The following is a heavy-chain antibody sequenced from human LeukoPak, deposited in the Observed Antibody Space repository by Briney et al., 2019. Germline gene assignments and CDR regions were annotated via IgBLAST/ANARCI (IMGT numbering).Heavy chain of an antibody. Sequence: KSGGSLRLSCAASGFTFSDYYMSWIRQAPGKGLEWVSYISSSGSTIYYADSVKGRLTISRDNAKNSLYLQMNSLRAEDTAVYYCARVGAVAPALFYMDVWGKGTTVTVSS. CDR1: GFTFSDYY. CDR2: ISSSGSTI. J-gene: IGHJ6*03. CDR3: ARVGAVAPALFYMDV. V-gene: IGHV3-11*01. D-gene: IGHD6-19*01.